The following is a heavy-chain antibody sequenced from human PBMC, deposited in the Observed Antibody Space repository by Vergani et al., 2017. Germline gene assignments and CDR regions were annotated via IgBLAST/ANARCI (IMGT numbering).Heavy chain of an antibody. J-gene: IGHJ5*02. CDR3: AKIREYQLLFHNWFDP. D-gene: IGHD2-2*01. CDR1: GFTFSSYA. Sequence: VQLLESGGGLVQPGGSLRLSCAASGFTFSSYAMSWVRQAPGKGLEWVSAISGSGGSTYYADSVKGRFTISRDNSKNTLYLQMNSLRAEDTAVYYCAKIREYQLLFHNWFDPWGQGTLVTVSS. CDR2: ISGSGGST. V-gene: IGHV3-23*01.